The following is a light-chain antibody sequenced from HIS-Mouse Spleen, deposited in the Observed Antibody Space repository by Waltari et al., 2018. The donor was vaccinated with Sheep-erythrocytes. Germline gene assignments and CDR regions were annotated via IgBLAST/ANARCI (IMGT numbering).Light chain of an antibody. CDR3: QQLNSYPIT. CDR1: QGISSY. J-gene: IGKJ5*01. V-gene: IGKV1-9*01. CDR2: AAS. Sequence: DIQLTQSPSFLSASVGDRVTITCRASQGISSYLAWYQQKPRKAPKLLIYAASTLQSGVPSMFSGSGSGTEFTLTISSLQPEDFATYYCQQLNSYPITFGQGTRLEIK.